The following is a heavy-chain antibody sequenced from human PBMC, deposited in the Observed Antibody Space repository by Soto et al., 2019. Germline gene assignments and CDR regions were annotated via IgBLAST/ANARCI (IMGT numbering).Heavy chain of an antibody. D-gene: IGHD1-7*01. CDR2: TYYRSRWYN. V-gene: IGHV6-1*01. Sequence: QVQLQESGPGLVKPSQTLSLTCAISGDSVSSNSAAWNWIRLSPSRGLEWLARTYYRSRWYNDYAVSVRRRITVNPDTSKTQFSLQLTSVTPEDTAVYYCAGTTSHQWYYMDVWGKGTTVTVSS. J-gene: IGHJ6*03. CDR3: AGTTSHQWYYMDV. CDR1: GDSVSSNSAA.